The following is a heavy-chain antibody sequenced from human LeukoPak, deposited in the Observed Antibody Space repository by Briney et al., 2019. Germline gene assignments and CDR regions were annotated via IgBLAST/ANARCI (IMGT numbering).Heavy chain of an antibody. CDR1: GGSISSYY. V-gene: IGHV4-59*08. Sequence: SETLSLTCTVSGGSISSYYWSWVRQPPGKGLEWIGYIYYTGSTNYNPSLKSRVTIPVDTSKNQFSLKLSSVTAADTAVFHCARTYYGDYGWFDPWGQGTLVTVSS. D-gene: IGHD4-17*01. J-gene: IGHJ5*02. CDR3: ARTYYGDYGWFDP. CDR2: IYYTGST.